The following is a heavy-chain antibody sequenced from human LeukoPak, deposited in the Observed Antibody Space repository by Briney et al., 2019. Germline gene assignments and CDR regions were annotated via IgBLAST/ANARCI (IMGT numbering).Heavy chain of an antibody. J-gene: IGHJ4*02. CDR2: IYTSGST. Sequence: SETLSLTCTVSGGSLSSYYWSWIRQPAGKGLEWIGRIYTSGSTNYNPSLKGRVTMSVDTSMNQFSLKLSSVTAADTAVYYCASTIAAEFDYWGQGTLVTVSS. CDR1: GGSLSSYY. V-gene: IGHV4-4*07. CDR3: ASTIAAEFDY. D-gene: IGHD6-13*01.